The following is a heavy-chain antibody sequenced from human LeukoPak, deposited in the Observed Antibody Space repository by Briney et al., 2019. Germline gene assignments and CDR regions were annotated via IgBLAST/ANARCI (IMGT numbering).Heavy chain of an antibody. CDR3: AREQVVPSI. J-gene: IGHJ3*02. Sequence: SSETLSLTCTVSGVSISSSNSYWGWIRQPPGKGLEWIGSIYYSGNTYYNASLKSQVSISIDTSKNRFSLKLTSVTAADTAVYYCAREQVVPSIWGQGTMVTVSS. CDR2: IYYSGNT. V-gene: IGHV4-39*02. CDR1: GVSISSSNSY. D-gene: IGHD3-22*01.